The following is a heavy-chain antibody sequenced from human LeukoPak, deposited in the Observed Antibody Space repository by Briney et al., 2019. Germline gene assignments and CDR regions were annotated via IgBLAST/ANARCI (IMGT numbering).Heavy chain of an antibody. V-gene: IGHV4-30-4*01. CDR2: IYYSGST. J-gene: IGHJ5*02. D-gene: IGHD5/OR15-5a*01. Sequence: PSETLSLTCAVYGGSFSGYYWSWIRQPPGKGLEWIGYIYYSGSTYYNPSLKSRVTISVDTSKNQFSLKLSSVTAADTAVYYCARAVSKSWFDPWGQGTLVTVSS. CDR1: GGSFSGYY. CDR3: ARAVSKSWFDP.